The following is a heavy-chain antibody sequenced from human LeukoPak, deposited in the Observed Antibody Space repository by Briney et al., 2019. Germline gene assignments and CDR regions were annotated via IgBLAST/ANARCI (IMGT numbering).Heavy chain of an antibody. D-gene: IGHD5-18*01. CDR1: GYTFTGYY. Sequence: GASVKDSCKASGYTFTGYYMHWVRQAPGQGLEWKGWINPNSGGTNYAQKVQGRVTMTRDTSISTAYMELSRLRSDDTAVYYCAREASGYSYGYMVYWGQGTLVTVSS. CDR2: INPNSGGT. J-gene: IGHJ4*02. V-gene: IGHV1-2*02. CDR3: AREASGYSYGYMVY.